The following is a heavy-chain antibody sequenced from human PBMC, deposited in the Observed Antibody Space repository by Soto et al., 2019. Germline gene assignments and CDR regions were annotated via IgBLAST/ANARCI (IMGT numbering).Heavy chain of an antibody. CDR3: AKGMIAAAGHDAFDI. J-gene: IGHJ3*02. CDR1: GFTFSSYG. Sequence: HPGGSLRLSCAASGFTFSSYGMHWVRQAPGKGLEWVAVISYDGSNKYYADSVKGRFTISRDNSKNTLYLQMNSLRAEDTAVYYCAKGMIAAAGHDAFDIWGQGTMVTVSS. V-gene: IGHV3-30*18. CDR2: ISYDGSNK. D-gene: IGHD6-13*01.